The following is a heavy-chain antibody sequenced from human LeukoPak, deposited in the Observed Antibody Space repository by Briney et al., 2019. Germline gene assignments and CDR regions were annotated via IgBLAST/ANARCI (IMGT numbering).Heavy chain of an antibody. CDR1: GFTFSRHG. J-gene: IGHJ4*02. V-gene: IGHV3-23*01. Sequence: GGSLRLSCAASGFTFSRHGMNWVRQAPGKGLEWASGISPRGDIKYYADSVKGRFSISRDNSRNTLYLEVSSLTAEDAAVYYCAKDDAWLRFGEWSQGTLVTVSS. D-gene: IGHD3-10*01. CDR3: AKDDAWLRFGE. CDR2: ISPRGDIK.